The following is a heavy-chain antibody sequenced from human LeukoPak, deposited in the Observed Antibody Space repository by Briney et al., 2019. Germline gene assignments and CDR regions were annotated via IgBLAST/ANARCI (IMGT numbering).Heavy chain of an antibody. CDR1: GFTFSVSW. Sequence: GGSLRLSCAASGFTFSVSWMSWVRQAPGKGLEWVANIKYDGSEKYYVDSVKGRFTISRDNAKNSLYLQMNSLRAEDTAVYYCARDPIGRPYYMDVWGKGTTVTVSS. V-gene: IGHV3-7*01. CDR2: IKYDGSEK. CDR3: ARDPIGRPYYMDV. J-gene: IGHJ6*03. D-gene: IGHD3-22*01.